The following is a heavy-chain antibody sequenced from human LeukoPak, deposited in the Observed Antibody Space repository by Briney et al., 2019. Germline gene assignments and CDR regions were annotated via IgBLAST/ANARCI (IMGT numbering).Heavy chain of an antibody. CDR1: GYTFTGYY. D-gene: IGHD6-19*01. Sequence: ASVKVSCKASGYTFTGYYMHWVRQAPGQGLEWMGWINPNSGGTNYAQKFQGRVTMTRDMSTSTVYMELSSLRSEDTAVYYCARGGSSGWYDLRGGYNWFDPWGQGTLVTVSS. V-gene: IGHV1-2*02. CDR2: INPNSGGT. J-gene: IGHJ5*02. CDR3: ARGGSSGWYDLRGGYNWFDP.